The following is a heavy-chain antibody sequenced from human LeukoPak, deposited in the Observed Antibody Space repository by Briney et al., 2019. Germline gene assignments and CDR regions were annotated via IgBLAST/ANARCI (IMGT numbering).Heavy chain of an antibody. D-gene: IGHD3-16*02. J-gene: IGHJ4*02. CDR3: ARASDYVWGSYPTDY. CDR2: IIPIFGTA. V-gene: IGHV1-69*13. CDR1: GGTFSSYA. Sequence: SVKVSCKASGGTFSSYAISWVRQAPGQGLEWMGGIIPIFGTAKYAQNFEGRVKITADESTSTAYMELSSLRSEDTAVYYCARASDYVWGSYPTDYWGQGTLVTVSS.